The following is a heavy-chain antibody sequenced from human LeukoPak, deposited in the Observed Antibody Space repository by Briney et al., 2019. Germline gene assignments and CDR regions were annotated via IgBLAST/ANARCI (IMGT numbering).Heavy chain of an antibody. CDR1: GYTFTSYY. CDR2: INPSGGST. V-gene: IGHV1-46*01. Sequence: ASVTVSCKASGYTFTSYYMHWVRQAPGQGLEWMGIINPSGGSTSYAQKFQGRVTMTRDTSTSTVYMELSSLRSEDTAVYYCARERLQGNWFDPWGQGTLVTVSS. J-gene: IGHJ5*02. D-gene: IGHD4-11*01. CDR3: ARERLQGNWFDP.